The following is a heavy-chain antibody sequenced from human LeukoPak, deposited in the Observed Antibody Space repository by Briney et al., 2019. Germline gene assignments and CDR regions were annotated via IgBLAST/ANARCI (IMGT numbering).Heavy chain of an antibody. CDR1: GLTFSSYA. CDR3: AKDRPRSSEGSFDY. V-gene: IGHV3-23*01. CDR2: ISSSGGGA. D-gene: IGHD3-22*01. Sequence: GGSLRLSCGASGLTFSSYAMSWVRQAPGKGLEWVSSISSSGGGAYYADAVKGRFTISRDNSKNTLFLQMNSLRAEDTAVYYCAKDRPRSSEGSFDYWGQGTLVTVSS. J-gene: IGHJ4*02.